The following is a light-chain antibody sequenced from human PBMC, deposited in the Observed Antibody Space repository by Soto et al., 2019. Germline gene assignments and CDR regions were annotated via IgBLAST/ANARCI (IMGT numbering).Light chain of an antibody. J-gene: IGLJ1*01. Sequence: QSALAQPASVSGSPGQSITISCTGTISDFVAYNYVSWYQQHPGKAPKLMIYGVSNRPSAVSNRFSGSKSDNTASLTISGLHAEDEAEYYGSSYARGSALQVFGNGTKVTVL. CDR2: GVS. V-gene: IGLV2-14*01. CDR1: ISDFVAYNY. CDR3: SSYARGSALQV.